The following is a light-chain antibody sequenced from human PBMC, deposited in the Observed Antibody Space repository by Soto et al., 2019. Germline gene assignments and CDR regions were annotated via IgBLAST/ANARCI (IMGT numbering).Light chain of an antibody. Sequence: EIVMTQSPATLSVSPGERATLSCRASQSVSSSLAWYQQKPGQAPRLLIYGASTRATGIPARFSGSCAGTEFTLTISSLQSEDFPVYYCQQYKNGWTFGQGTKVEIK. V-gene: IGKV3-15*01. CDR1: QSVSSS. CDR3: QQYKNGWT. J-gene: IGKJ1*01. CDR2: GAS.